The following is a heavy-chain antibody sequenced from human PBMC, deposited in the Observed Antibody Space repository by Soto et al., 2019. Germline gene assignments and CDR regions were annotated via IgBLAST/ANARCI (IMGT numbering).Heavy chain of an antibody. D-gene: IGHD3-3*01. CDR3: AKDRQGRITIFGVVVDY. J-gene: IGHJ4*02. CDR2: ISYDGSNK. Sequence: GGSLRLSCAASGFTFSSYGMHWVRQAPGKGLEWVAVISYDGSNKYYADSVKGRFTISRDNSKNTLYLQMNSLRAEDTAVYYYAKDRQGRITIFGVVVDYWGQGTLVTVSS. CDR1: GFTFSSYG. V-gene: IGHV3-30*18.